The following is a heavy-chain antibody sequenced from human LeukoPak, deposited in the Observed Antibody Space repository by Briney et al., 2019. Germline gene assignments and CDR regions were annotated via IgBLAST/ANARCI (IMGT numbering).Heavy chain of an antibody. Sequence: ASVKVSCKASGYTFTSYGISWVRQAPGRGLEWMGWISAYNGNTNYAQKLQGRVTMTTDTSTSTAYMELRSLRSDDTAVYYCARVGRDMVRGVIITYYYYYYMDVWGKGTTVTVSS. V-gene: IGHV1-18*01. D-gene: IGHD3-10*01. CDR3: ARVGRDMVRGVIITYYYYYYMDV. CDR1: GYTFTSYG. J-gene: IGHJ6*03. CDR2: ISAYNGNT.